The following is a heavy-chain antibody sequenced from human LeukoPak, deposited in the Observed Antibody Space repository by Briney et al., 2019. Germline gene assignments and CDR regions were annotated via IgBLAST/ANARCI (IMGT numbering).Heavy chain of an antibody. CDR3: AGDGSRAAARSYDY. D-gene: IGHD2-2*01. J-gene: IGHJ4*02. CDR2: ISHSGGT. CDR1: GFTFSSYW. V-gene: IGHV4-34*01. Sequence: GSLRLSCAASGFTFSSYWMSWIRQPPGKGLEWIGEISHSGGTDYNPSLKSRVTISVDTSRNQFSLKVSSVTAADTAVYYCAGDGSRAAARSYDYWGQGTLVTVSS.